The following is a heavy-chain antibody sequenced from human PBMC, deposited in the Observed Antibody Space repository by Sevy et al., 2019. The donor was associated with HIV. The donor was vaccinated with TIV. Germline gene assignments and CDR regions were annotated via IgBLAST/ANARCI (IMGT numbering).Heavy chain of an antibody. CDR2: ISSSSSYI. Sequence: GCSLRLSCAASGFTFSSYSMNWVRQAPGKGLEWVSSISSSSSYIYYADSVKGRFTISRDNAKNSLYLQMNSLRAEDTAVYYCARDAALSNYYDSSGYPNAFDIWGQGTMVTVSS. D-gene: IGHD3-22*01. J-gene: IGHJ3*02. CDR1: GFTFSSYS. CDR3: ARDAALSNYYDSSGYPNAFDI. V-gene: IGHV3-21*01.